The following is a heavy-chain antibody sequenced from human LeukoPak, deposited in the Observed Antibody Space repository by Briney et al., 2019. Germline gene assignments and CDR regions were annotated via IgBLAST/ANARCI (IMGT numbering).Heavy chain of an antibody. D-gene: IGHD3-3*01. CDR3: AKNPYYDPHIYGMDV. V-gene: IGHV4-4*07. J-gene: IGHJ6*02. CDR2: VYTSGST. CDR1: GGSISSYY. Sequence: SSETLSLTCTVSGGSISSYYWSWIRQPPGKGLEWIGRVYTSGSTNYNPSLRSRVTMSVDMSKNQVSLKLSSVTAADTAVYYCAKNPYYDPHIYGMDVWGQGTTVTVSS.